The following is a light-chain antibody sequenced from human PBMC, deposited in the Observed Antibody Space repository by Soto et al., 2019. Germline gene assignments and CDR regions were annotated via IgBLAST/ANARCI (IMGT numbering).Light chain of an antibody. CDR3: LQDHTYPLT. J-gene: IGKJ4*01. CDR2: AAT. CDR1: QGIGND. V-gene: IGKV1-6*02. Sequence: AIQMAQSPSSLSASVGDRVTITCRASQGIGNDVGWYQQKPGKAPKLLLYAATTLQSGVPSRFSGTRSGTDVTLTISSLQPEDFATYYCLQDHTYPLTFGGGTKVEIK.